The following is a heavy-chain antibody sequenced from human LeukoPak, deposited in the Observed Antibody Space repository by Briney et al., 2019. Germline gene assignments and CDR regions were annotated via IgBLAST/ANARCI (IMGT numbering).Heavy chain of an antibody. V-gene: IGHV1-18*01. CDR2: ISAYNGNT. Sequence: ASVKVSCKASGYTFTSYGISWVRQAPGQGLEWMGWISAYNGNTNYAQKLQGRVTMTTDTSTSTAYMELRSLRSDDTAVYYCARDGLFLEWLLPEEPNFDYWGQGTLVIVSS. CDR1: GYTFTSYG. J-gene: IGHJ4*02. D-gene: IGHD3-3*01. CDR3: ARDGLFLEWLLPEEPNFDY.